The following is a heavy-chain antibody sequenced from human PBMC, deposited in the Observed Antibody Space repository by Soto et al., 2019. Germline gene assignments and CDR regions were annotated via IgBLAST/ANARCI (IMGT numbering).Heavy chain of an antibody. J-gene: IGHJ4*02. V-gene: IGHV4-30-2*01. CDR1: GGSISSGGYS. CDR2: IYHSGST. D-gene: IGHD2-15*01. Sequence: QLQLQESGSGLVKPSQTLSLTCAVSGGSISSGGYSWSWIRQPPGQGLEWIGYIYHSGSTYYNPSIKSRVTISVDRPKNKFSLELSSVTAEDTAVYYCARGQVVAAQHWGQGTLVTVSS. CDR3: ARGQVVAAQH.